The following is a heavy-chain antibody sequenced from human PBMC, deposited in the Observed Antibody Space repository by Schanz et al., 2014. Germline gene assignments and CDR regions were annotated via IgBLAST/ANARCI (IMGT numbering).Heavy chain of an antibody. D-gene: IGHD1-26*01. CDR3: ARRYSGRYCFDY. J-gene: IGHJ4*02. Sequence: DVQLVESGGNLVQPGGSLRLSCVASGFTFSSHSMNWVRQAPGQWLEWLSYISGSGNTIYYADSVKGRFTISRDNAKNSLSLQMDRLRDEDTAVYYCARRYSGRYCFDYWGQGTLVAVSS. V-gene: IGHV3-48*02. CDR2: ISGSGNTI. CDR1: GFTFSSHS.